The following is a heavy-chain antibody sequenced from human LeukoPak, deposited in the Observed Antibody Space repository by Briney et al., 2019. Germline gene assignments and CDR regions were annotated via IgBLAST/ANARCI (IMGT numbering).Heavy chain of an antibody. D-gene: IGHD1-7*01. CDR1: EFTFSGYW. CDR2: IKQDGSEK. J-gene: IGHJ4*02. V-gene: IGHV3-7*01. CDR3: ARSKHYGTH. Sequence: GGSLRLSCVASEFTFSGYWMSWVRQAPGKGLEWVANIKQDGSEKYYVDSVKGRFTISRDNAKNSLYLQMNSLRAEDTAVYYCARSKHYGTHWGQGTLVTVSS.